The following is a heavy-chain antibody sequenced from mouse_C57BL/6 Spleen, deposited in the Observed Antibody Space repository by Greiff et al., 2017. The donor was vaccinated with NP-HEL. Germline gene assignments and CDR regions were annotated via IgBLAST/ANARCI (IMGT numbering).Heavy chain of an antibody. J-gene: IGHJ2*01. CDR1: GYTFTSYW. Sequence: VQLQQPGAELVMPGASVKLSCKASGYTFTSYWMHWVKQRPGQGLEWIGEIDPSDSYTNYNQKFKGKSTLTVDKSSSTAYMQLSSLTSEDSAVYYCARLGGITTVVAPFDDWGQGTTLTVAS. V-gene: IGHV1-69*01. CDR2: IDPSDSYT. CDR3: ARLGGITTVVAPFDD. D-gene: IGHD1-1*01.